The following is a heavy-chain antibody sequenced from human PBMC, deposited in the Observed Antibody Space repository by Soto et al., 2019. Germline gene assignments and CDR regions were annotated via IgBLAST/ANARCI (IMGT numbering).Heavy chain of an antibody. CDR3: ARYPYSSGYYYYYYGMDV. CDR1: GFTFSSYE. V-gene: IGHV3-48*03. J-gene: IGHJ6*02. D-gene: IGHD3-22*01. CDR2: ISSSGSTI. Sequence: GGSLRLSCAASGFTFSSYEMNWVRQAPGKGLEWVSYISSSGSTIYYADSVKGRFTISRDNAKNSLYLQMNSLRAEDTAVYYCARYPYSSGYYYYYYGMDVWGQGTTVTVSS.